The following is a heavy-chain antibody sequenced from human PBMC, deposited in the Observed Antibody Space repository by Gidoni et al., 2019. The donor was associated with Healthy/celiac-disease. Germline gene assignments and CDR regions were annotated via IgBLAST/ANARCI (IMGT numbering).Heavy chain of an antibody. CDR1: GGSFSGYY. J-gene: IGHJ3*02. D-gene: IGHD2-15*01. Sequence: QVQLQQWGAGLLKPSETLSLTCAVYGGSFSGYYWSWIRQPPGKGLEWIGEINHSGSTNYNPSLKSRVTISVDTSKNQFSLKLSSVTAADTAVYYCARANEFPAPWDIVVVVAAAPDAFDIWGQGTMVTVSS. CDR2: INHSGST. V-gene: IGHV4-34*01. CDR3: ARANEFPAPWDIVVVVAAAPDAFDI.